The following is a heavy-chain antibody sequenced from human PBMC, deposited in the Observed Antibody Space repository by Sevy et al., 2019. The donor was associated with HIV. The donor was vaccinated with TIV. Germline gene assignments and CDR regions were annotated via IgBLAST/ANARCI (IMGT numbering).Heavy chain of an antibody. J-gene: IGHJ3*02. Sequence: SETLSLTCTVSGGSINSDHWNWIRQPPGKGLEWIGYVYYTGGTNYNPSLKNRVTISVDRTKNQFSLKLTSVTAADTSGYYCARRNDFEIWGQGTMVTVSS. CDR2: VYYTGGT. V-gene: IGHV4-59*08. CDR3: ARRNDFEI. CDR1: GGSINSDH.